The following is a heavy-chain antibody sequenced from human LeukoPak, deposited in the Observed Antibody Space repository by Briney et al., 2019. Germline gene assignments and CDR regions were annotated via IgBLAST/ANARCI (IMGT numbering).Heavy chain of an antibody. V-gene: IGHV4-59*01. CDR2: IYYSGST. CDR1: GGSISSYY. D-gene: IGHD3-10*01. CDR3: ARASMVRGGALFDP. Sequence: SETLSLTCTVSGGSISSYYWSWIRQPPRKGLEWIGYIYYSGSTNYNPSLKCRVTISVDTSKNQFSLKLSSVTAADTAVYYCARASMVRGGALFDPWGQGTLVTVSS. J-gene: IGHJ5*02.